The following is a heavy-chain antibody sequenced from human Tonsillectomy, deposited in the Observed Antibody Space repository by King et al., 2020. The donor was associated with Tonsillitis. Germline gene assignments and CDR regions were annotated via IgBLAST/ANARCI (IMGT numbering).Heavy chain of an antibody. CDR3: ARDTGGWRSFDY. CDR2: INPDSGAA. V-gene: IGHV1-2*06. D-gene: IGHD2-8*02. CDR1: GYSFSDYS. Sequence: QLVQSGAEVKKPGASVKVSCQASGYSFSDYSIHWIRQAPGQGLDWMGRINPDSGAADYALRFEDRVTMTADTSLRTAYLEVRRLRSDDTATYFCARDTGGWRSFDYWGQGTLVTVSS. J-gene: IGHJ4*02.